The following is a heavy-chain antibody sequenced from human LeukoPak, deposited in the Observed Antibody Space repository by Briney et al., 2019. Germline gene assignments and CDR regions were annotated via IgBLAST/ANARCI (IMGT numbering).Heavy chain of an antibody. D-gene: IGHD3-22*01. V-gene: IGHV4-30-4*01. J-gene: IGHJ2*01. CDR2: IYYSGST. CDR1: GGSISSGDYY. Sequence: SETLSLTCTVSGGSISSGDYYWRWIRQPPGKGLEWIGYIYYSGSTYYNPSLKSRVTISVDTSKNQFSLKLSSVTAADTAVYYCARGDSSGYSFWYFDLWGRGTLVTVSS. CDR3: ARGDSSGYSFWYFDL.